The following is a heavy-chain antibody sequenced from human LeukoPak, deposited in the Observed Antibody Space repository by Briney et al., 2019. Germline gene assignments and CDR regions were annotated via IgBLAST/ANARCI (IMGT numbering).Heavy chain of an antibody. D-gene: IGHD1-26*01. Sequence: GASVKVSCKASGGTFSSYAISWVRQAPGQGLEWMGGIIPIFGTANYAQKFQGRVTITADESTSTAYMELSNLRSEDTAVYYCARGRGGATGDGYFDYWGQGTLVTVSS. CDR2: IIPIFGTA. CDR1: GGTFSSYA. CDR3: ARGRGGATGDGYFDY. V-gene: IGHV1-69*13. J-gene: IGHJ4*02.